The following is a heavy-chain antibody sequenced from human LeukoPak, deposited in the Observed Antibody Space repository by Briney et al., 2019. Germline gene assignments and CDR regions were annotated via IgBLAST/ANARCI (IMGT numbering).Heavy chain of an antibody. J-gene: IGHJ4*02. Sequence: SETLSLTCAVYGGSFSGYYWSWIRQPPGKGLEWIGEANHSGSTNYNPSLKSRVTISVDTSKNQFSLKLSSVTAADTAAYYCARGNNIVGATAPAYFDYWGQGTLVTVSS. CDR1: GGSFSGYY. CDR2: ANHSGST. V-gene: IGHV4-34*01. D-gene: IGHD1-26*01. CDR3: ARGNNIVGATAPAYFDY.